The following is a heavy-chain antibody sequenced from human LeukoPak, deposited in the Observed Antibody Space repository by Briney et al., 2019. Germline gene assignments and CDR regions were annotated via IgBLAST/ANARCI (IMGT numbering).Heavy chain of an antibody. V-gene: IGHV5-51*01. D-gene: IGHD6-19*01. CDR3: ARQGELGVAGYDY. Sequence: GESLKISCKVSGYSFTSYWIAWVRQMPGKGLEWMGIIYPDDADTTYSPSFEGQVTFSLDRFVSTAYLHWSSLKASDTAMYYCARQGELGVAGYDYWGQGTRVTVSS. CDR1: GYSFTSYW. CDR2: IYPDDADT. J-gene: IGHJ4*02.